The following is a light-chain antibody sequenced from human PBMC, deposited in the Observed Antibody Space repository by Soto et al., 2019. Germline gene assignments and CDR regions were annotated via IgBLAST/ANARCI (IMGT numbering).Light chain of an antibody. CDR3: ISYTSSSTSVV. V-gene: IGLV2-14*01. CDR2: DVS. CDR1: SSDVGGYNY. Sequence: QSALTQPASVSGSPGQSITISCTGTSSDVGGYNYVSWYQQHPGKAPKLMIYDVSNRPSGVSNRFSGSKSGNTASLTISGLQPEDESDYYCISYTSSSTSVVFGGGTKPTVL. J-gene: IGLJ2*01.